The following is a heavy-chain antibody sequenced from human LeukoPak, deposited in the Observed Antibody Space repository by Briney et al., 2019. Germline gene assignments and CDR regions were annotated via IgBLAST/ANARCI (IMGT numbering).Heavy chain of an antibody. V-gene: IGHV3-33*05. J-gene: IGHJ5*02. D-gene: IGHD5-12*01. CDR3: ARVVATIANWFDP. CDR2: IKYDGANK. CDR1: GLTFSTYG. Sequence: GGSLRLSCEASGLTFSTYGMHWVRQAPGKGLEWVAYIKYDGANKYYADSVKGRFTISRDNAKNSLYLQMNSLRAEDTAVYYCARVVATIANWFDPWGQGTLVTVSS.